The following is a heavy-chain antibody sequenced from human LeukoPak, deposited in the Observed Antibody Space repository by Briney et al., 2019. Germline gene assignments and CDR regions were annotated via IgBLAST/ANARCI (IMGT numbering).Heavy chain of an antibody. CDR2: ISYDGSNK. Sequence: PGRSLRLSCAASGFTFSSYAMHWVRQAPGKGPEWVAVISYDGSNKYYADSVKGRFTISRDNSKNTLYLQMSSLRAEDTAVYYCARDLLAGYGYFAYWGRGTLVTVSS. V-gene: IGHV3-30*04. D-gene: IGHD5-12*01. CDR3: ARDLLAGYGYFAY. J-gene: IGHJ4*02. CDR1: GFTFSSYA.